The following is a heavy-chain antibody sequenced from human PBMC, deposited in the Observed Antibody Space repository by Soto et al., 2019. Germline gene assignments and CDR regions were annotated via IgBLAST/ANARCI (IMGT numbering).Heavy chain of an antibody. CDR3: ARDPVLEPLGWFDP. D-gene: IGHD1-1*01. Sequence: SETLSLTCTVSGGSISSGDYYWSWIRQPPGKGLEWIGYIYYSGSTYYNPSLKSRVTISVDTSKNQFSLKLSSVTAADTAVYYCARDPVLEPLGWFDPWGQGTLVTVSS. J-gene: IGHJ5*02. CDR1: GGSISSGDYY. CDR2: IYYSGST. V-gene: IGHV4-30-4*01.